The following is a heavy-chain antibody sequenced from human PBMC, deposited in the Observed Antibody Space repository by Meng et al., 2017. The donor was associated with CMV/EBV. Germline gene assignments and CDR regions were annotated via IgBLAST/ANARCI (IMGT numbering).Heavy chain of an antibody. CDR1: GGSISSSSYY. J-gene: IGHJ4*02. CDR2: IYYSGST. Sequence: GSLRLSCTVSGGSISSSSYYWGWIRQPPGKGLEWIGSIYYSGSTSYNPSLKSRVTISVDTSKNQFSLKLSSVTAADTAVYYCARLDGDGGQDYWGQGTLVTVSS. V-gene: IGHV4-39*01. CDR3: ARLDGDGGQDY. D-gene: IGHD5-24*01.